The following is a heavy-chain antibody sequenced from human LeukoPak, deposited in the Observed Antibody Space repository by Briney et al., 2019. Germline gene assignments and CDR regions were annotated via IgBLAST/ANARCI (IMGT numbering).Heavy chain of an antibody. CDR2: INHSGNT. D-gene: IGHD5-18*01. CDR3: ARVKRGFSYGYGGFFDY. CDR1: GGSISSSGYY. J-gene: IGHJ4*02. V-gene: IGHV4-39*01. Sequence: SETLSLTCTVSGGSISSSGYYWSWIRQLPGKGLEWIGEINHSGNTDYNPSVKSRVTVSVDTSKNQFSLKLSSVTAADTAIYYCARVKRGFSYGYGGFFDYWGQGVLVTVSS.